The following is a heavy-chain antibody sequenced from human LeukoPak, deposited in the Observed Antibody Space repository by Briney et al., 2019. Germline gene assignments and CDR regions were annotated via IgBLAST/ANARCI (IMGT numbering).Heavy chain of an antibody. D-gene: IGHD2-21*02. CDR3: ARGALGAYCGGDCYHFDP. CDR2: INAGNGNT. V-gene: IGHV1-3*03. CDR1: GYTFTSYA. Sequence: ASVKVSCKASGYTFTSYAMHWVRQAPGQRLEWMGWINAGNGNTKYSQEFQGRVTITRDTSASTAYMELSSLRSEDMAVYYCARGALGAYCGGDCYHFDPWGQGTLVTVSS. J-gene: IGHJ5*02.